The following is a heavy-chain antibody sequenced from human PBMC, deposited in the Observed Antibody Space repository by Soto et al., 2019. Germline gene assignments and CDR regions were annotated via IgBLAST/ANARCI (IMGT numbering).Heavy chain of an antibody. J-gene: IGHJ4*02. D-gene: IGHD3-10*01. CDR3: ASLAQDYYGSGSYYFDY. Sequence: PGGSLRLSCAASGFTFSSYSMNWVRQAPGKGLEWVSSISSSSSYIYYADSVKGRFTISRDNAKNSLYLQMNSLRAEDTAVYYCASLAQDYYGSGSYYFDYWGQGTLVTVPS. V-gene: IGHV3-21*01. CDR2: ISSSSSYI. CDR1: GFTFSSYS.